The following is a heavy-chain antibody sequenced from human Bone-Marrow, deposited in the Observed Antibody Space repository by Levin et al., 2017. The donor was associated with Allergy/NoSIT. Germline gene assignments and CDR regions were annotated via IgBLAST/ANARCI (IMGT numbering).Heavy chain of an antibody. J-gene: IGHJ3*02. CDR1: GGSFSGYY. V-gene: IGHV4-34*01. CDR3: ARAFVVVVAATCSGYDAFDI. Sequence: SETLSLTCAVYGGSFSGYYWSWIRQPPGKGLEWIGEINHSGSTNYNPSLKSRVTISVNTSKNQFSLKLSSVTAADTAVYYCARAFVVVVAATCSGYDAFDIWGQGTMVTVSS. D-gene: IGHD2-15*01. CDR2: INHSGST.